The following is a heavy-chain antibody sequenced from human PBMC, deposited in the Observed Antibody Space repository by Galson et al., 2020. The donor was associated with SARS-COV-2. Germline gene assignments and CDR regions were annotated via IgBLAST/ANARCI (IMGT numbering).Heavy chain of an antibody. CDR3: ARLLSLPWVHIWLPNYGMDV. CDR2: MNPNSGNT. D-gene: IGHD5-18*01. J-gene: IGHJ6*02. V-gene: IGHV1-8*01. Sequence: GESLKIYCQTSGYTFTSYDIHWVRQATGHGLEWMGWMNPNSGNTGCAQKFQGRVTMTRDTSISTAYMELSSLTAEDTAVYDCARLLSLPWVHIWLPNYGMDVGGQGTTVTVSS. CDR1: GYTFTSYD.